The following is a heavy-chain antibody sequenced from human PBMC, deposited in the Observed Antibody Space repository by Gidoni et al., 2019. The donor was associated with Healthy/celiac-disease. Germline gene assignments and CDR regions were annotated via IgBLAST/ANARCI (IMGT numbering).Heavy chain of an antibody. V-gene: IGHV4-34*01. CDR1: GGSFSGYY. D-gene: IGHD3-22*01. J-gene: IGHJ4*02. Sequence: QVQLQQWGAGLLKPSETLSLTCAVYGGSFSGYYWSWIRQPPGKGLEWIGEINHSGSTNYNPSLKSRVTISVDTSKNQFSLKLSSVTAADTAVYYCARGFDYDSSGYYRVFDYWGQGTLVTVSS. CDR2: INHSGST. CDR3: ARGFDYDSSGYYRVFDY.